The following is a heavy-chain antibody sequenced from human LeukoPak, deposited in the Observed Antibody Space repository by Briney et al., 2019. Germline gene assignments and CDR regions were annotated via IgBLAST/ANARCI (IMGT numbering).Heavy chain of an antibody. CDR3: AKRGETTVKEGFDY. V-gene: IGHV3-23*01. CDR2: ISGSRGST. D-gene: IGHD4-17*01. J-gene: IGHJ4*02. CDR1: GFTFSNYA. Sequence: GGSLRLSCAASGFTFSNYAMSCVRQAPGKGLEWVSAISGSRGSTYYADSVEGRFTISRDNSKNTLFLQMNSLRAEDTAVYYCAKRGETTVKEGFDYWGQGTLVTVSS.